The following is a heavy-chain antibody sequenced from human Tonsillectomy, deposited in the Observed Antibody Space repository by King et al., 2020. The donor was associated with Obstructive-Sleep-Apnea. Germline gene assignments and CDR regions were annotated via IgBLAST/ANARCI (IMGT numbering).Heavy chain of an antibody. CDR1: GFTFRNAW. CDR2: IKSKTDGGAT. CDR3: TTDPEQPYYYYGMDV. V-gene: IGHV3-15*01. D-gene: IGHD1/OR15-1a*01. J-gene: IGHJ6*02. Sequence: DVQLVESGGGLVKPGGSLRLSCAASGFTFRNAWMSWVRQAPGKGVERGGRIKSKTDGGATDYADPLKGRFTISTDDSKNTLYLQMNSLKTEDTAVYYCTTDPEQPYYYYGMDVWGQGTTVTVSS.